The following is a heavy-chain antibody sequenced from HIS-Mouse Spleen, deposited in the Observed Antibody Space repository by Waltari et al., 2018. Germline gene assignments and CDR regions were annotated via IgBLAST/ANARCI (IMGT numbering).Heavy chain of an antibody. CDR1: GSTFTSYD. J-gene: IGHJ4*02. V-gene: IGHV1-8*01. Sequence: QVQLVQSGAEVKKPGASVKVSCKASGSTFTSYDIKWVRQATGQGLEWMGWMNPNSGNTGYAQKFQGRVTMTRNTSISTAYMELSSLRSEDTAVYYCARGHDYSNYFDYWGQGTLVTVSS. CDR3: ARGHDYSNYFDY. D-gene: IGHD4-4*01. CDR2: MNPNSGNT.